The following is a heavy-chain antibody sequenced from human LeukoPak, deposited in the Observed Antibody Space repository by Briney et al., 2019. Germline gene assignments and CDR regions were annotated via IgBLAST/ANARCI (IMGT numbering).Heavy chain of an antibody. CDR3: ARVASSSWYYFDY. CDR1: GGSFSGYY. CDR2: INHSGST. V-gene: IGHV4-34*01. J-gene: IGHJ4*02. D-gene: IGHD6-13*01. Sequence: SETLSLTCAVYGGSFSGYYWSWIRQPPGKGLEWIGEINHSGSTNYNPSLKSRVTISVDTSKNQFSLKLSSVAAADTAVYYCARVASSSWYYFDYWGQGTLVTVSS.